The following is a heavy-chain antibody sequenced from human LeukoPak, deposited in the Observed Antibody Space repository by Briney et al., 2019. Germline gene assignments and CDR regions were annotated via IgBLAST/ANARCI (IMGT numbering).Heavy chain of an antibody. J-gene: IGHJ4*02. Sequence: GGSLRLPCAASGFTFSSYAMHWVRQAPGKGLEWVAVISYDGSNKYYADSVKGRFTISRDNSKNTLYLQMNSLRAEDTAVYYCAREWWELPNYFDYWGQGTLVTVSS. CDR2: ISYDGSNK. V-gene: IGHV3-30-3*01. D-gene: IGHD1-26*01. CDR1: GFTFSSYA. CDR3: AREWWELPNYFDY.